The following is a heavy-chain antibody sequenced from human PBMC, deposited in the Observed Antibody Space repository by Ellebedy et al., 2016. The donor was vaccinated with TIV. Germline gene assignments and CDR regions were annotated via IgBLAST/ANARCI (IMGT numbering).Heavy chain of an antibody. J-gene: IGHJ5*02. CDR2: IKQDGSDK. Sequence: GGSLRLXCAASGLTFSRHWMSWVRQAPGKGLEWVANIKQDGSDKYYVDSAKGRFTISSDKARNLLYLEMNNLRADDTAVYYCASRLGIGPWGQGTLVTVSS. D-gene: IGHD3-16*01. CDR1: GLTFSRHW. V-gene: IGHV3-7*01. CDR3: ASRLGIGP.